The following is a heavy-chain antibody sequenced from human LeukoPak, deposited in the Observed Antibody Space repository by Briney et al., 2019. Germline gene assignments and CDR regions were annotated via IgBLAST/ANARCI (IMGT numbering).Heavy chain of an antibody. CDR3: AIFTIAAAGSGWFDP. CDR1: GGSLSGHY. Sequence: PSETLSLTCIVSGGSLSGHYWSWIRQPPGKGLEWIGYIYYSGSTNYNPSLKSRVAISVDTSKNQFSLKLSSVTAADTAVYYCAIFTIAAAGSGWFDPWGQGTLVTVSS. D-gene: IGHD6-13*01. CDR2: IYYSGST. J-gene: IGHJ5*02. V-gene: IGHV4-59*11.